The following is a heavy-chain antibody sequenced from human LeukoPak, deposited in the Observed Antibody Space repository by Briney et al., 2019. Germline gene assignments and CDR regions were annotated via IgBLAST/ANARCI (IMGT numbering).Heavy chain of an antibody. Sequence: GGSLRLSCAAPGLITDDYAIHWVRQAPGKGLEWVSLISGDGGSTFYADSVRGRFTISRDNSKNSLSLQMGSLRSEDTALYFCARESERSGWYDYWGQGTLVTVSS. CDR3: ARESERSGWYDY. CDR1: GLITDDYA. CDR2: ISGDGGST. V-gene: IGHV3-43*02. D-gene: IGHD6-13*01. J-gene: IGHJ4*02.